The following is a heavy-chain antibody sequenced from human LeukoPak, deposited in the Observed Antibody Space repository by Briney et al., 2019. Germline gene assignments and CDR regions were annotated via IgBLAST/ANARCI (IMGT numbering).Heavy chain of an antibody. D-gene: IGHD6-19*01. CDR3: ARVSSSGWYVDY. J-gene: IGHJ4*02. CDR1: GFTFSTYG. Sequence: GGSLRLSCAASGFTFSTYGMHWVRQAPGRGLEWVAVISYDGSNKYYADSVKGRFTISRDNSKNTLYLQMNSLRAEDTAVYYCARVSSSGWYVDYWGQGTLVTVSS. CDR2: ISYDGSNK. V-gene: IGHV3-30*03.